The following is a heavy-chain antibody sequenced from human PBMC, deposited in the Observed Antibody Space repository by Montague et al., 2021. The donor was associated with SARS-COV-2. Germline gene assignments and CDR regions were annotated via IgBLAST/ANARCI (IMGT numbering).Heavy chain of an antibody. Sequence: SETLSLTCTGSGGSISSSSHYWGWIRQPPGKGLEWIGSIYYSGSTYYNPSLKSRVTISVDTSKNQFSLKLSSVTAADTAVFYCARHSGDYTIFGVVIYYMDVWGKGTTVTVSS. J-gene: IGHJ6*03. D-gene: IGHD3-3*01. CDR1: GGSISSSSHY. V-gene: IGHV4-39*01. CDR3: ARHSGDYTIFGVVIYYMDV. CDR2: IYYSGST.